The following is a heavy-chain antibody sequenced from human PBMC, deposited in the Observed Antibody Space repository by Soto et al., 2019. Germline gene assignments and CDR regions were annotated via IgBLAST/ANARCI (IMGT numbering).Heavy chain of an antibody. Sequence: GASVKVSCKVSGYTLTELSMHWVRQAPGKGLEWMGGFDPEDGETIYAQKFQGRVTMTEDTSTDTAYMELSSLRSEDTAVYYCATMPARHSSSWRRAFDIWGQGTMVTVSS. J-gene: IGHJ3*02. CDR2: FDPEDGET. V-gene: IGHV1-24*01. D-gene: IGHD6-13*01. CDR1: GYTLTELS. CDR3: ATMPARHSSSWRRAFDI.